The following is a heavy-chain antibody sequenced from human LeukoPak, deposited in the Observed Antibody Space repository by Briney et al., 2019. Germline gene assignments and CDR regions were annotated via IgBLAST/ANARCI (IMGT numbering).Heavy chain of an antibody. Sequence: PSETLSLTCAVYGGSFSGYYWSWIRQPPGKGLEWIGEINHSGSTNYNPSLKSRVTISVDTSKNQFSLKLSSVTAADTAVYYCARVRMCGGDCNWGQGTLVTVSS. CDR1: GGSFSGYY. D-gene: IGHD2-21*01. J-gene: IGHJ4*02. CDR3: ARVRMCGGDCN. V-gene: IGHV4-34*01. CDR2: INHSGST.